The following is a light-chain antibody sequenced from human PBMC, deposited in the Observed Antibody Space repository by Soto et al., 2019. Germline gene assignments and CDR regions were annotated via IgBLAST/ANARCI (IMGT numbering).Light chain of an antibody. J-gene: IGLJ3*02. CDR2: EVS. Sequence: QSVLTQPASVSGSPGQSITISCTGTSSDIGSNNYVSWFQQRPGKAPTLIIYEVSNPPSGVSTHFSGSKSGNTASLTISGLLPEDEAEYYCSSYTTTTRLFGGGTKLTVL. CDR1: SSDIGSNNY. CDR3: SSYTTTTRL. V-gene: IGLV2-14*01.